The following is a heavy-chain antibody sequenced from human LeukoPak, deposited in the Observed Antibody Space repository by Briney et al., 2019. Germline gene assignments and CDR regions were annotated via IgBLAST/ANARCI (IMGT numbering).Heavy chain of an antibody. D-gene: IGHD3-22*01. Sequence: SETLSLTCSVCGGSISSYYWSWIRQPPGKGLEWIGFIDYSGSTNYNPSLKSRVTISVDTSKNHFSLRLSSVTAADTAAYYCARGGRYDSSGSPFDYWGQGTLVTVSS. J-gene: IGHJ4*02. V-gene: IGHV4-59*01. CDR1: GGSISSYY. CDR2: IDYSGST. CDR3: ARGGRYDSSGSPFDY.